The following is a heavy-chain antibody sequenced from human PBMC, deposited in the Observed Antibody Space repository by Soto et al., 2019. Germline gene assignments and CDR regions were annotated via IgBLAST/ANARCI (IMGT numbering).Heavy chain of an antibody. D-gene: IGHD3-3*01. J-gene: IGHJ6*02. Sequence: ASVKVSCKSSGYTFTSYDINCVRQATGQGLEWMGWMNPNSGNTGYAQKFQGRVTMTRNTSISTAYMELSSLRSEDTAVYYCARGIGGFWSGLYGMDVWGQGTTVTVSS. V-gene: IGHV1-8*01. CDR1: GYTFTSYD. CDR2: MNPNSGNT. CDR3: ARGIGGFWSGLYGMDV.